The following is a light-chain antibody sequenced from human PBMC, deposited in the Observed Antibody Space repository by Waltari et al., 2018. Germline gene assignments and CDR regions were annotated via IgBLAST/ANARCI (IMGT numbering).Light chain of an antibody. CDR1: QSVSTN. CDR2: GAA. V-gene: IGKV3-15*01. Sequence: EVVMTQSPATLSVSPGERATLSCRASQSVSTNLAWSQQKPGQAPRLLTDGAAVRATDSPARFSGSGSGTEFTLTISSLQSEDFAVYYCHQYNDWPPTFGQGTTVEIK. J-gene: IGKJ1*01. CDR3: HQYNDWPPT.